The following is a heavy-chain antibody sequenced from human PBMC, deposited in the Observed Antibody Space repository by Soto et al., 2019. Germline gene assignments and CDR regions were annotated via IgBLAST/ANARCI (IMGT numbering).Heavy chain of an antibody. CDR2: ISWNSGSI. J-gene: IGHJ5*02. D-gene: IGHD2-15*01. V-gene: IGHV3-9*01. CDR3: AKAIQRYCSGGSCYSNWFDP. Sequence: PGGSLRLSCAASGFTFDDYAMHWVRQAPGKGLEWVSGISWNSGSIGYADSVKGRFTISRDNAKNSLYLQMNSLRAEDTALYYCAKAIQRYCSGGSCYSNWFDPWGQGTLVTVSS. CDR1: GFTFDDYA.